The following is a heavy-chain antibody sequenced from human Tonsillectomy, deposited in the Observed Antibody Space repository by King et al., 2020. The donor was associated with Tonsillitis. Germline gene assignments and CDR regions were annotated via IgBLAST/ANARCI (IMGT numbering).Heavy chain of an antibody. CDR1: GYSFSNYW. Sequence: VQLLQSGAEVKKPGESLKISCKASGYSFSNYWIGWVRQMPGKGLECMGIIYPVDSDTRHSPSFQGQVTISADKSISTAYLQWSSLKDSDTAMYYCARQPYEGKYGSGHYYKEYYYHYGMDLWGQGTTVTVPS. D-gene: IGHD3-10*01. V-gene: IGHV5-51*01. CDR3: ARQPYEGKYGSGHYYKEYYYHYGMDL. CDR2: IYPVDSDT. J-gene: IGHJ6*01.